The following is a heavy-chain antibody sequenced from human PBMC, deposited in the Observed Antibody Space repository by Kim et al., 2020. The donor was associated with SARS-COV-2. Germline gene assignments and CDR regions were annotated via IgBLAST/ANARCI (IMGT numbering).Heavy chain of an antibody. CDR3: ARSSGWVTDY. J-gene: IGHJ4*02. CDR1: GFTLSDYW. CDR2: IKQDGSEK. V-gene: IGHV3-7*01. Sequence: GGSLRLSCAASGFTLSDYWMTWVRQAPGQGPEWVANIKQDGSEKYYMDSVEGRFTIYRDNGKNSLYPQINNLRAEDTAVYYCARSSGWVTDYWGQGTLVT. D-gene: IGHD6-19*01.